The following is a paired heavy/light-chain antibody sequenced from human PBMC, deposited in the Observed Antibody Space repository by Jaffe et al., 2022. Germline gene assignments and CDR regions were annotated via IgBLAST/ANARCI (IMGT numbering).Heavy chain of an antibody. CDR3: TKDDPVHHS. CDR1: GFIFSNFG. CDR2: IRKNENDK. Sequence: QMQVVESGGGVVQPGGSLRLSCVASGFIFSNFGMHWVRQAPGKGLEWVAFIRKNENDKYYGDSVKGRFTISRDNSKSTVFLQMNNLRSEDTAVYYCTKDDPVHHSWGQGTLVTVSS. J-gene: IGHJ4*02. V-gene: IGHV3-30*02. D-gene: IGHD6-6*01.
Light chain of an antibody. CDR2: KAS. J-gene: IGKJ1*01. V-gene: IGKV1-5*03. Sequence: QMTQSPSTLSASVGDRVTITCRASQDINIWVAWYQQKPGKAPNLLIHKASSLESGVPSRFSGSGSGTEFTLTITSLQPDDFATYYCEQFNVWPWTFGQGTKVEI. CDR3: EQFNVWPWT. CDR1: QDINIW.